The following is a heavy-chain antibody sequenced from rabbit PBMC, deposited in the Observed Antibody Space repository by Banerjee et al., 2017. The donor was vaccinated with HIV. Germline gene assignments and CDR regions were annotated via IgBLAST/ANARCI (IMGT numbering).Heavy chain of an antibody. Sequence: EESGGGLVQPEGSLTLTCTASGFSFSSSYWICWVRQAPGKGLEWVGCIYGGSSGTTYYASWAKGRFTISKASSTTVTLQMTSLTAADTASYFCARDLTSSRGFAFGLWGPGTLVTVS. J-gene: IGHJ4*01. CDR3: ARDLTSSRGFAFGL. V-gene: IGHV1S45*01. D-gene: IGHD1-1*01. CDR1: GFSFSSSYW. CDR2: IYGGSSGTT.